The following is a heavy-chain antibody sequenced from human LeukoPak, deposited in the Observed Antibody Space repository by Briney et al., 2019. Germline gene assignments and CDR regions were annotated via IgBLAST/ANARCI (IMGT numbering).Heavy chain of an antibody. CDR1: GASFSSSTYY. Sequence: PSETLSLTCTVSGASFSSSTYYWGWIRPPPGKGLEWIGSISYSGSTYYSPSLKSRVTMSVDTSKTQFSLKLSSVTAADTAVYYCARHAGGIAAAGTRPFDYWGQGTLVTVSS. D-gene: IGHD6-13*01. CDR3: ARHAGGIAAAGTRPFDY. V-gene: IGHV4-39*01. CDR2: ISYSGST. J-gene: IGHJ4*02.